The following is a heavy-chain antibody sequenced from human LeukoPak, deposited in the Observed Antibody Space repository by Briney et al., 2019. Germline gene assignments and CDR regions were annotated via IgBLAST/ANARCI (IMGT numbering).Heavy chain of an antibody. CDR3: ARRAQRYVEWSRKTYYFDY. CDR1: GYTFSSYY. D-gene: IGHD3-3*01. V-gene: IGHV1-46*01. Sequence: ASVKVSCKASGYTFSSYYIHWVRQAPGQGLEWMGIINPSDGSSNYAQNFQGRVTMTRGTSTSTVYMHLSSLRSDDTAVYYCARRAQRYVEWSRKTYYFDYWGQGTLVTVSS. CDR2: INPSDGSS. J-gene: IGHJ4*02.